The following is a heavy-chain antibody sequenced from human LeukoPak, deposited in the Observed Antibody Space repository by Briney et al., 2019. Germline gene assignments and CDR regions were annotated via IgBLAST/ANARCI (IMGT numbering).Heavy chain of an antibody. Sequence: GASVKVSCKASGYNFASHYVHWVRQAPGQGLEWMGWINPNSGGTDYAQKFQGRVTMTRDTSISTAYMELSRLRSDDTAVYYCAGGATRRFDYWGQGTLVTVSP. CDR2: INPNSGGT. CDR3: AGGATRRFDY. D-gene: IGHD1-26*01. V-gene: IGHV1-2*02. J-gene: IGHJ4*02. CDR1: GYNFASHY.